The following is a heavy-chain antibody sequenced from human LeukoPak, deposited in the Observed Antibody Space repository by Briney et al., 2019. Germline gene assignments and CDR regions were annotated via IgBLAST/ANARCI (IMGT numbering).Heavy chain of an antibody. CDR2: ISYDGSNK. CDR1: GFHISSYA. D-gene: IGHD3-22*01. J-gene: IGHJ4*02. V-gene: IGHV3-30*03. Sequence: GRSLRLYCAASGFHISSYAMHWVCQAPANGQKYVSVISYDGSNKSYADSVKGRFTISRDNSKNTLYLQMNSLRAEDTAVYYCASGITMIVRWGQGTLVTVSS. CDR3: ASGITMIVR.